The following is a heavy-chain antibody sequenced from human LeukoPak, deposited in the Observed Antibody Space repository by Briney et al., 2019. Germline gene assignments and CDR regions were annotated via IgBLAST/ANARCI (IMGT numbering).Heavy chain of an antibody. D-gene: IGHD3-10*01. CDR3: ARDRVTMVRGVISPDAFDI. CDR2: INPNIGDT. CDR1: GYTFTGYY. V-gene: IGHV1-2*02. J-gene: IGHJ3*02. Sequence: ASVKVSCKASGYTFTGYYMHWVRQAPGQGLEWMGWINPNIGDTNYAQKFQGRVTMTRDTSISTAYMELRSLRSDDTAVYYCARDRVTMVRGVISPDAFDIWGQGTMVTVSS.